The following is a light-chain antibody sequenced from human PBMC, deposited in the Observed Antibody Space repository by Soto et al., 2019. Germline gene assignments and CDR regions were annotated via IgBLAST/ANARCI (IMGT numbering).Light chain of an antibody. V-gene: IGKV3-15*01. Sequence: EIVMTQSPATLSVSPGGRATLSCRASQSISDTLAWYQQKPGQAPRLLIYGASTRATGIPARFSGRGSGTEFTLTISSLQPDDFATYYCQQYNGYSQTFGQGTKVDIK. J-gene: IGKJ1*01. CDR3: QQYNGYSQT. CDR2: GAS. CDR1: QSISDT.